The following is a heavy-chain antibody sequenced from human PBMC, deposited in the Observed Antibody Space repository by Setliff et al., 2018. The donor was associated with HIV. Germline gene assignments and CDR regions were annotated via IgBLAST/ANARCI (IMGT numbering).Heavy chain of an antibody. CDR2: INVDSGNT. V-gene: IGHV1-3*03. J-gene: IGHJ4*02. CDR3: AKDHLTSTYYGSGRPYYYFDY. D-gene: IGHD3-10*01. CDR1: GYTFTSYV. Sequence: ASVKVSCKASGYTFTSYVMHWVRQAPGQRLEWMGWINVDSGNTKYLQDLQGRVTITKDRSASTAYMEVSNLRSEDMAVYYCAKDHLTSTYYGSGRPYYYFDYWGQGTLVTVSS.